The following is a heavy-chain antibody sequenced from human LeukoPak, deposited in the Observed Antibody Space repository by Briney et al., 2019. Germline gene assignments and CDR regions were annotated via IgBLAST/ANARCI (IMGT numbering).Heavy chain of an antibody. Sequence: GASVKVSCKASGYTFTGYYMHWVRQAPGQGLEWMGWINPNSGGTNYAQKFQGRVTMTRDTSTSTAYMELSRLRSEDTAVYYCASEDCSGGSCYSWIYWGQGTLVTVSS. CDR2: INPNSGGT. CDR1: GYTFTGYY. V-gene: IGHV1-2*02. J-gene: IGHJ4*02. CDR3: ASEDCSGGSCYSWIY. D-gene: IGHD2-15*01.